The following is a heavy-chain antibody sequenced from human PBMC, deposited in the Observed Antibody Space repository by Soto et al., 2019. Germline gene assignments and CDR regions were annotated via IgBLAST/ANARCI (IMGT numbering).Heavy chain of an antibody. J-gene: IGHJ5*02. D-gene: IGHD5-12*01. V-gene: IGHV3-21*01. CDR3: ARDKTVDIVPDWYTGWFDP. CDR1: GFTFSSYS. CDR2: ISSSSSYI. Sequence: GGSLRLSCAASGFTFSSYSMNWVRQAPGKGLEWVSSISSSSSYIYYADSVKGRFTISRDNAKNSLYLQMNSLRAEDTAVYYCARDKTVDIVPDWYTGWFDPWGQGTLVTVSS.